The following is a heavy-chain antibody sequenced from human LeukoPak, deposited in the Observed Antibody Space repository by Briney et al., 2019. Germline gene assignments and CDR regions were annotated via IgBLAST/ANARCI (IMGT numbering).Heavy chain of an antibody. Sequence: GGSLRLSCTASGFTFGDYALTWVRQAPGKGLEWVGFIRSKAYGETTEYAASVKGRFTISIDDSKSIAYLQMNSLKTDDTAVYYCTRAYCSGGNSYVWYFQHWGQGTLVTVSS. D-gene: IGHD2-15*01. V-gene: IGHV3-49*04. J-gene: IGHJ1*01. CDR3: TRAYCSGGNSYVWYFQH. CDR1: GFTFGDYA. CDR2: IRSKAYGETT.